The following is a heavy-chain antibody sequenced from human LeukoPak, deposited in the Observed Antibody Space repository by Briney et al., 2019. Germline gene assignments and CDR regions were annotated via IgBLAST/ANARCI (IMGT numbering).Heavy chain of an antibody. Sequence: GGSLRLSCTASGFTFGDYVMSWVRQAPGKGLEWVGFIRSKAYGGTTEYAASVKGRFTISRDDSKSIAYLQMNSLKTEDTAVYYCTSLNSGSYLDYWGQGTLVTVSS. D-gene: IGHD1-26*01. V-gene: IGHV3-49*04. CDR2: IRSKAYGGTT. CDR1: GFTFGDYV. CDR3: TSLNSGSYLDY. J-gene: IGHJ4*02.